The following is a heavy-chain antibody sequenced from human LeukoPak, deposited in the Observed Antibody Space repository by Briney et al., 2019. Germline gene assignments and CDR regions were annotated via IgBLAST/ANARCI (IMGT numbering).Heavy chain of an antibody. D-gene: IGHD5-24*01. V-gene: IGHV1-18*01. Sequence: ASVKVSCKASGYTFTSYGISWVRQAPGQGLEWMGWISAYNGNTNYAQKLQGRVTMTTDTSTSTAYMELSSLRSEDTAVYYCAGDNSVRDEAWWFNPWGQGTLVTVSS. CDR2: ISAYNGNT. J-gene: IGHJ5*02. CDR3: AGDNSVRDEAWWFNP. CDR1: GYTFTSYG.